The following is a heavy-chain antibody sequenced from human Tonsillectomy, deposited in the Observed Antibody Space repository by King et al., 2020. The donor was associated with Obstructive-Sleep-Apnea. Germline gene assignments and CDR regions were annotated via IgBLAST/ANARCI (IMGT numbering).Heavy chain of an antibody. V-gene: IGHV3-30*04. J-gene: IGHJ4*02. D-gene: IGHD2-2*01. Sequence: QLVQSGGGVVQPGRSLRLSCAASGFTFISYAMHWVRQTPGKGLEWVAVISYDGSNKYYADSVKGRFTISRDNSKNTLYLQMNSLRAEDTAVYYCARGEDIVVVPAATPFDYWGQGTLVTVSS. CDR3: ARGEDIVVVPAATPFDY. CDR1: GFTFISYA. CDR2: ISYDGSNK.